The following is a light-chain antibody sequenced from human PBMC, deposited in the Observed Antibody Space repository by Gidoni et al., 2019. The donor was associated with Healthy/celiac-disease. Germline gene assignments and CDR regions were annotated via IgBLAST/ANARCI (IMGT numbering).Light chain of an antibody. J-gene: IGKJ1*01. CDR3: QQYYRYPWT. V-gene: IGKV1-8*01. CDR2: AAS. CDR1: QGISSY. Sequence: AIRITQSPSSLSASTGDRDAITCRASQGISSYLAWYQQQQGKAPKLLIYAASTLQSGFPSMFGGSGSGTYFTLTISCLQSEDFATYYCQQYYRYPWTFGQGTQVEIK.